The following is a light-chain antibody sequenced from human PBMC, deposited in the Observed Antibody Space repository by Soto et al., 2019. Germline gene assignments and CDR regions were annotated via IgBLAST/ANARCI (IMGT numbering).Light chain of an antibody. CDR2: DSN. CDR3: GTWDSRLSAGI. J-gene: IGLJ1*01. CDR1: SSDIGDYD. V-gene: IGLV1-51*01. Sequence: QSVLAQPASVSGSPGQSITISCTGTSSDIGDYDFVSWYQQVPGKAPKLIIYDSNERPSGIPDRFSGSKSGTSATLGITGLQTGDEADYYCGTWDSRLSAGIFGTGTKVTVL.